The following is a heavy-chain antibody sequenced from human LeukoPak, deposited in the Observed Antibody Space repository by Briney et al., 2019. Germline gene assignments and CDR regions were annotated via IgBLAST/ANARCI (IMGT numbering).Heavy chain of an antibody. CDR2: IKNDGSST. J-gene: IGHJ4*02. D-gene: IGHD3-22*01. CDR3: AKDPGTTYYYDSSGYFRGDH. Sequence: PGGSLRLSCAASGFTFSSHWMHWVRQVPGKGLVWVSRIKNDGSSTGYADSVKGRFTISRDNSKNTLYLQMNSLRAEDAAVYYCAKDPGTTYYYDSSGYFRGDHWGQGTLVTVSS. V-gene: IGHV3-74*01. CDR1: GFTFSSHW.